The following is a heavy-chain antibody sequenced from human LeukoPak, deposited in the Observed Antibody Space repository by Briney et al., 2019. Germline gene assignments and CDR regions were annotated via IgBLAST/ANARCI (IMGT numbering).Heavy chain of an antibody. J-gene: IGHJ4*02. V-gene: IGHV3-21*01. CDR1: GFTFSSYS. CDR3: ASGIQLWLRRSLEVFVY. CDR2: ISSSSSYI. Sequence: GGSLRLSCAASGFTFSSYSMNWVRQAPGKGLEWVSSISSSSSYIYYADSVKGRFTISRDNAKNSLYLQMNSLRAEDTAVYYCASGIQLWLRRSLEVFVYWGQGTLVTVSS. D-gene: IGHD5-18*01.